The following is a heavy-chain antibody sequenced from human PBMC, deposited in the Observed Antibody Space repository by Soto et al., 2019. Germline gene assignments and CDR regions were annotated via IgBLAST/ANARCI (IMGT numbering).Heavy chain of an antibody. D-gene: IGHD6-13*01. Sequence: QLQLQESGPGLVKPSETLSLTCTVSGDSIGSTNYYWGWVRQPPGKGLEWIGSIYYSGSSYHNPSLKCRVTISFCTSKNQFSLRVVSVTAAPSGVSYCARLAAGTHYYFDYWGRGTLVTVSA. CDR2: IYYSGSS. J-gene: IGHJ4*02. CDR3: ARLAAGTHYYFDY. CDR1: GDSIGSTNYY. V-gene: IGHV4-39*01.